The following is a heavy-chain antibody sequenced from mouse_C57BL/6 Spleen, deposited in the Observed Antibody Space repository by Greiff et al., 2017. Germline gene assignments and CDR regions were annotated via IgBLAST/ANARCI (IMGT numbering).Heavy chain of an antibody. V-gene: IGHV5-17*01. CDR3: ARSYVYAMDY. CDR2: ISSGSSTI. CDR1: GFTFSDYG. Sequence: EVKLVESGGGLVKPGGSLKLSCAASGFTFSDYGMHWVRQAPEKGLEWVAYISSGSSTIYYADTVKGRFTISRDNAKNTLCLQVTSLRSADTAMYYCARSYVYAMDYWGQGTSVTVSS. D-gene: IGHD6-5*01. J-gene: IGHJ4*01.